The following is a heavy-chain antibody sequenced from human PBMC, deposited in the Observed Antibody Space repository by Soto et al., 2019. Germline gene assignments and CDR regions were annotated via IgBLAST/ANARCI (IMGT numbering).Heavy chain of an antibody. V-gene: IGHV4-61*08. CDR2: IYYNGSS. CDR3: ARLPDDYGEQTWVDP. J-gene: IGHJ5*02. CDR1: GGSVSSGAYY. D-gene: IGHD4-17*01. Sequence: VQLQESGPGLVKPSETLSLTCTVSGGSVSSGAYYWSWIRQAPAKGLEWIGFIYYNGSSYYSPSLKRRVTLSGDTSQNPFSLNLNSVTAADTAVYYCARLPDDYGEQTWVDPLGQGILVIVSS.